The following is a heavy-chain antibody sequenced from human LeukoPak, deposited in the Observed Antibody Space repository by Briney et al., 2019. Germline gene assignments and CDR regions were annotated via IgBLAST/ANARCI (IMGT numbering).Heavy chain of an antibody. J-gene: IGHJ4*02. Sequence: GGSLRLSCAASGFTFSSYAMSWVRQAPGKGLEWVSAISGSGGSTYYADSVKGRFTISRDNSKNTLYLQMNSLRAEDTAVYYCAKLPPGYSSSWRHFDYWGQGTLVTVSS. V-gene: IGHV3-23*01. CDR2: ISGSGGST. CDR3: AKLPPGYSSSWRHFDY. D-gene: IGHD6-13*01. CDR1: GFTFSSYA.